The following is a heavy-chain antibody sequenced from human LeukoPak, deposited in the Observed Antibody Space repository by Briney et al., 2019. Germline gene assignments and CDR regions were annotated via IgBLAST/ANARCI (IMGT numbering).Heavy chain of an antibody. J-gene: IGHJ4*02. CDR3: AKDIEPEMATMAFDY. CDR1: GFTFGDYA. Sequence: PGGSLRLSCAASGFTFGDYAMHWVRQAPGKGLEWVSLISGDGTTTYYGDSVKGRFTISRDNIKNSLYLQMNSLRTEDTALYYCAKDIEPEMATMAFDYWGQGTLVTVSS. V-gene: IGHV3-43*02. D-gene: IGHD5-24*01. CDR2: ISGDGTTT.